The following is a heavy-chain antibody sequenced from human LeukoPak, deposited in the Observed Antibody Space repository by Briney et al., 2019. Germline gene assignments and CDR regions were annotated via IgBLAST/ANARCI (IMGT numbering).Heavy chain of an antibody. CDR2: INPNSGGT. V-gene: IGHV1-2*02. Sequence: ASVKVSFKASGYTFICYFWHGVLQAPGQGLEWMGWINPNSGGTNYAQKFQGRVTMTRVTSISTAYMKLSRLRSDDTAVYYCARDNGRYFYWFSHYLDYWGQGTLVTVSS. D-gene: IGHD3-9*01. CDR3: ARDNGRYFYWFSHYLDY. CDR1: GYTFICYF. J-gene: IGHJ4*02.